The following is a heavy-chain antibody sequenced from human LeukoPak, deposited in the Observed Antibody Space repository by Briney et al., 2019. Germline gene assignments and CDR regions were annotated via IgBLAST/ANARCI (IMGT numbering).Heavy chain of an antibody. CDR2: ISGSGGNT. CDR1: EFTFSSYA. J-gene: IGHJ3*02. V-gene: IGHV3-23*01. Sequence: GGSLRLSCAASEFTFSSYAMSWVRQAPGKGLEWVSSISGSGGNTYYADSVKGRFTISRDNSKNTLYLQMNSLKTEDTAVYYCTATTVTDAFDIWGQGTMVTVSS. CDR3: TATTVTDAFDI. D-gene: IGHD4-17*01.